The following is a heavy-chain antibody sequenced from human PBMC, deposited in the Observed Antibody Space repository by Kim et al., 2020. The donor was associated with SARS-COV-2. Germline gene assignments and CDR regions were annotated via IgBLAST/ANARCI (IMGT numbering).Heavy chain of an antibody. D-gene: IGHD2-8*01. CDR3: ARDNGPSLYYFDY. J-gene: IGHJ4*02. V-gene: IGHV3-21*01. Sequence: GGSLRLSCAASGFTFSSYSMNWVRQAPGKGLEWVSSISSSSSYIYYADSVKGRFTISRDNAKNSLYLQMNSLRAEDTAVYYCARDNGPSLYYFDYWGQGTLVTVSS. CDR1: GFTFSSYS. CDR2: ISSSSSYI.